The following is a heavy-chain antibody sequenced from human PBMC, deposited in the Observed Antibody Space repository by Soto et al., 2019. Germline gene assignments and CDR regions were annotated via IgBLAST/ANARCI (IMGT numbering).Heavy chain of an antibody. V-gene: IGHV1-2*04. CDR1: GYTFTGYY. Sequence: ASVKVSCKASGYTFTGYYMHWVRQAPGQGLEWMGWVNPNSGGTNYAQKFQGWVTMTRDTSISTAYMELSRLRSDDTAVYYCAREVVPAARNYYYYYGMDVSGQATTVTVSS. CDR3: AREVVPAARNYYYYYGMDV. D-gene: IGHD2-2*01. CDR2: VNPNSGGT. J-gene: IGHJ6*02.